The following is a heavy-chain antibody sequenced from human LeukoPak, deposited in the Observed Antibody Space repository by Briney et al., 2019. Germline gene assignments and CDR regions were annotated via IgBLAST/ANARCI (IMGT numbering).Heavy chain of an antibody. CDR3: ARTSPGLYYYGMDV. Sequence: AASVTVSCKASGYTFINYAVHWVRRAPGQRLEWMGWINAGNGNTKYSQKFQGRVTITRDTSASTAYMELSSLRSEDTAVYYCARTSPGLYYYGMDVWAKGPRSPSP. CDR1: GYTFINYA. CDR2: INAGNGNT. V-gene: IGHV1-3*01. J-gene: IGHJ6*02.